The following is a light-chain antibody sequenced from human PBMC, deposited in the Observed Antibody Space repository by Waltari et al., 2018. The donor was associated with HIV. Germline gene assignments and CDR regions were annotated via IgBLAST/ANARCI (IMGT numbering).Light chain of an antibody. J-gene: IGKJ2*01. CDR3: QQANSFPHT. CDR2: DAS. Sequence: IQITQSHSSMSASVGDKVTITCRATQSISTSLAWYQQRPNRAPKLLIFDASRLQTGAPSRFSGRGAGTQFTLTINSLQPEDVATYYCQQANSFPHTFGQGT. CDR1: QSISTS. V-gene: IGKV1-12*01.